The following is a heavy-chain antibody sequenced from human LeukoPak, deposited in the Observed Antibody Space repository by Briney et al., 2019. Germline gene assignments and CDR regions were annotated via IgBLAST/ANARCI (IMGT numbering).Heavy chain of an antibody. J-gene: IGHJ4*02. V-gene: IGHV3-13*01. CDR3: VREARGYHYTYFDY. CDR2: VSSGFHT. Sequence: GGSLRLSCTASGFTLGSHDMHWVRQIPGQGLEWVAAVSSGFHTFFAASMQGRFTVSREDARNALYLQMNSLRAGDTAVYYCVREARGYHYTYFDYGGQGTLVTVSS. D-gene: IGHD5-18*01. CDR1: GFTLGSHD.